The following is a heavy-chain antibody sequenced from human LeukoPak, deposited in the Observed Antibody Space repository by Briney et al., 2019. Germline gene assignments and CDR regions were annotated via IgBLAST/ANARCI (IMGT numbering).Heavy chain of an antibody. V-gene: IGHV3-23*01. D-gene: IGHD3-22*01. CDR1: RFIVTGNC. J-gene: IGHJ4*02. Sequence: PGGSLRLSCAVSRFIVTGNCMSWVRQAPGKGLEWVSAISGSGGSTYYADSVKGRFTISRDNSKNTLYLQMNSLRAEDTAVYYCARERYYYAGSSYYLLDYWGQGTLVTVSS. CDR3: ARERYYYAGSSYYLLDY. CDR2: ISGSGGST.